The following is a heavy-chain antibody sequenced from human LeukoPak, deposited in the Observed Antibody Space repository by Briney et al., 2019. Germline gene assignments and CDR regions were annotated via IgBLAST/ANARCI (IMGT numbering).Heavy chain of an antibody. J-gene: IGHJ4*02. Sequence: GGSLRLSCAASGFTFSDYYMSWIRQAPGKGLEWVSYISSSGSTIYYADSVKGRFTISRDNAKNSLYLQMNSLRAEDTAVYYCASPSQRGYSYGLVYWGQGTLVTVSS. CDR1: GFTFSDYY. CDR3: ASPSQRGYSYGLVY. V-gene: IGHV3-11*01. CDR2: ISSSGSTI. D-gene: IGHD5-18*01.